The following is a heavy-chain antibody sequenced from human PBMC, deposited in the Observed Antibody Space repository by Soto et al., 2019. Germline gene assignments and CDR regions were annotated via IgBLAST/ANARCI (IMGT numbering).Heavy chain of an antibody. CDR2: IYYSGST. V-gene: IGHV4-59*01. D-gene: IGHD3-3*01. Sequence: SETLSLTCTVSGGSISSYYWSWIRQPPGKGLEWIGYIYYSGSTNYNPSLKSRVTISVDTSKNQFSLKLSSVTAADTAVYYCARLSWGGYYIADYYYYYYMDVWGKGTTVTVSS. J-gene: IGHJ6*03. CDR3: ARLSWGGYYIADYYYYYYMDV. CDR1: GGSISSYY.